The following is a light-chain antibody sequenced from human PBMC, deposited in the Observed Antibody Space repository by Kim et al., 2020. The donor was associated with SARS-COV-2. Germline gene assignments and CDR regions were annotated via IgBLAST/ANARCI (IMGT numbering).Light chain of an antibody. J-gene: IGLJ2*01. Sequence: TCRLRSVSDSTGYYANWSQQTTGQARLTLISSTNPRSSAVPYCFAGSVLGIEDALTITGAQADEESDYYCVLYMSRGSSDVVFGGGTQLTVL. CDR2: STN. CDR3: VLYMSRGSSDVV. CDR1: SVSDSTGYY. V-gene: IGLV8-61*02.